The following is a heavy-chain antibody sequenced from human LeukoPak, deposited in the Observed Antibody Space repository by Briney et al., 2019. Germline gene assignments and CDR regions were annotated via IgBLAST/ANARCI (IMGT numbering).Heavy chain of an antibody. CDR2: IRSKAYGGTT. J-gene: IGHJ4*02. CDR3: TSVVVVAATRADY. Sequence: GGSLRLSCTASGFTFGDYAMSWVRQAPGKGLEWAGFIRSKAYGGTTEYAASVKGRFTISRDDSKSIAYLQMNSLKTEDTAVYYCTSVVVVAATRADYWGQGTLVTVSS. CDR1: GFTFGDYA. D-gene: IGHD2-15*01. V-gene: IGHV3-49*04.